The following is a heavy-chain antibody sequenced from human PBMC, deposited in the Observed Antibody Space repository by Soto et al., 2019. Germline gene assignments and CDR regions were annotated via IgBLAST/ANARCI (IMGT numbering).Heavy chain of an antibody. CDR1: GGSISSRSYY. Sequence: PSETLSLTCTVSGGSISSRSYYWGWIRQPPGKGLEWIGSIYYSGSTYYNPSLQSRVTISVDTSKNQFSLNLSSVTAADTAVYYCARGVKAVAVDFDYWGQGTLVTVSS. CDR3: ARGVKAVAVDFDY. J-gene: IGHJ4*02. V-gene: IGHV4-39*01. CDR2: IYYSGST. D-gene: IGHD6-19*01.